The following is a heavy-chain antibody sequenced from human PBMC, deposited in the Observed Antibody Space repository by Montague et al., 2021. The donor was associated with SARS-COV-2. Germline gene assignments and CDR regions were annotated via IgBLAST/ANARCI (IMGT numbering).Heavy chain of an antibody. J-gene: IGHJ3*02. CDR2: INYGGST. D-gene: IGHD2-15*01. Sequence: SETLSLTCTVSGGSVRTYSYNWGWIRQPPGKGRVWYVSINYGGSTTYNLSLKIRVTISVDTSRNQFSLKLSSVTAADTSVYYCARDMWMVANVVVVVDAVVDGFDIWGQGTMVTVSS. CDR3: ARDMWMVANVVVVVDAVVDGFDI. CDR1: GGSVRTYSYN. V-gene: IGHV4-39*07.